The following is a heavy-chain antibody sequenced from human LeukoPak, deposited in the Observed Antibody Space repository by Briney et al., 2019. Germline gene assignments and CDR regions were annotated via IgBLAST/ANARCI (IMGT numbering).Heavy chain of an antibody. Sequence: GGSLRLSCAASGFTFSSYSMNWVRQAPGKGLEWVSYISSSSSAIYYADSVKGRFTISRDNAKNSLYLQMNSLRAEDTAVYYCARGYYASGSPRLDPWGQGTLVTVSS. CDR3: ARGYYASGSPRLDP. D-gene: IGHD3-10*01. V-gene: IGHV3-48*04. CDR2: ISSSSSAI. J-gene: IGHJ5*02. CDR1: GFTFSSYS.